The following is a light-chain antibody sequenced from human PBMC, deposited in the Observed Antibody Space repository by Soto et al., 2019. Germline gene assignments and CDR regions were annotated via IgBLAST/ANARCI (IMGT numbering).Light chain of an antibody. CDR3: TSYTSASTLV. CDR1: SDDIGANNY. Sequence: QSALTQPASVSGSPGQSITSSCTGTSDDIGANNYVSWYQHHPGKAPKILIYEAANRPSGISHRFSGSKSGNTASLTISGLQAEDEADYFCTSYTSASTLVFGGGTKLTVL. J-gene: IGLJ2*01. V-gene: IGLV2-14*01. CDR2: EAA.